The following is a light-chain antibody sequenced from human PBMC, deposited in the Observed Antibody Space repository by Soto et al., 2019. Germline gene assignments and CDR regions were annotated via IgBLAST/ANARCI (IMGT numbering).Light chain of an antibody. CDR1: SSDVDVFNY. V-gene: IGLV2-14*03. CDR2: DVS. CDR3: SSYTTSNTLHVV. J-gene: IGLJ2*01. Sequence: QSALTQPASVSGSPGQSITISCTGTSSDVDVFNYVSWYQQHPGKAPKLIIYDVSNRPSGVSNRFSGSKSGNTASLTISGLQAEDEADYYCSSYTTSNTLHVVFGGGTKLTVL.